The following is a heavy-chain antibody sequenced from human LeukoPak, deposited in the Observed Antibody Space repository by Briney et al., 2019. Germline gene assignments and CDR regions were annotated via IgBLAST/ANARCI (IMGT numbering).Heavy chain of an antibody. V-gene: IGHV1-69*05. CDR2: IIPIFGTA. Sequence: SVKVSCKASGGTFSSYAISWVRQAPGQGLEWMGGIIPIFGTANYAQKFQDRVTITTDESTSTAYMELSSLRSEDTAVYYCAGGRVYYYYMDVWGKGTTVTVSS. D-gene: IGHD2-15*01. J-gene: IGHJ6*03. CDR1: GGTFSSYA. CDR3: AGGRVYYYYMDV.